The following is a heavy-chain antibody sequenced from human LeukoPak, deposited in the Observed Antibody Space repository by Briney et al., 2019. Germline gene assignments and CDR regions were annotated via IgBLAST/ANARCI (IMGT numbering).Heavy chain of an antibody. CDR2: INHSGST. CDR3: ARGPTYHYYYMDV. V-gene: IGHV4-34*01. Sequence: SETLSLTCTVSGGSISSYYWSWIRQPPGKGLEWIGEINHSGSTNYNPSLKSRVTISVDTSKNQFSLKLSSVTAADTAVYYCARGPTYHYYYMDVWGKGTTVTVSS. CDR1: GGSISSYY. J-gene: IGHJ6*03.